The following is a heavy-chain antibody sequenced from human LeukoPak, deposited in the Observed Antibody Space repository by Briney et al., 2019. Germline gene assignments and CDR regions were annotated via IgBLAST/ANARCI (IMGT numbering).Heavy chain of an antibody. J-gene: IGHJ4*02. V-gene: IGHV3-33*01. CDR2: IWYDGSSK. CDR1: GFTFSSYG. Sequence: GGSLRLSCAASGFTFSSYGMHWVRQAPGKGLEWVAVIWYDGSSKYYADSVKGRFTISRDNSKNTLYLQMNSLRAEDTAVYYCARGNGWYPYYFDYWGQGTLVTVSS. CDR3: ARGNGWYPYYFDY. D-gene: IGHD6-19*01.